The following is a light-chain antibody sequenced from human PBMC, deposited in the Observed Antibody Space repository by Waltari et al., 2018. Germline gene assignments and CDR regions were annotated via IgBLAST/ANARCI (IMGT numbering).Light chain of an antibody. J-gene: IGKJ2*03. CDR1: QSVSSTY. CDR2: GTS. V-gene: IGKV3-20*01. Sequence: DIVLTQSPGTLSLSPGATATLPCRASQSVSSTYLGWYQQKPGQAPRPLIYGTSSRATGIPDRFSGSGSATDFTLTISRLEPEDFAVYFCHHYGSSGDSFGQGTKLEIK. CDR3: HHYGSSGDS.